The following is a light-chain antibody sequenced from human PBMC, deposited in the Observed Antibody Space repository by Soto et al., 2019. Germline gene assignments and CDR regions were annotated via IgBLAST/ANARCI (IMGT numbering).Light chain of an antibody. CDR1: QSVNNNY. J-gene: IGKJ1*01. V-gene: IGKV3-20*01. CDR3: QQYGSSGT. CDR2: GES. Sequence: EIVLTQSPGTLSLSPGERATLSCRASQSVNNNYLAWYQRQPGQDPRLLIYGESSRATGIPDRFSGSGSGTDFTLTISRLEPEDFAVYYCQQYGSSGTFGQGTKVDIK.